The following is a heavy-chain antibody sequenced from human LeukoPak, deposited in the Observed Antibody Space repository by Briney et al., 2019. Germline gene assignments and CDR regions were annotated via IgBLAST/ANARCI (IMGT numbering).Heavy chain of an antibody. CDR3: ASRSSSLNWYFDL. J-gene: IGHJ2*01. CDR2: ISGSGGST. V-gene: IGHV3-23*01. CDR1: GFTFSSYA. D-gene: IGHD3-3*02. Sequence: PGGSLRLSCAASGFTFSSYAMSWVRQAPGKGLEWVSAISGSGGSTYYADSVKGRFTISRDNSKNTLYLQMNSLRAEDTAVYYCASRSSSLNWYFDLWGRGTLVTVSS.